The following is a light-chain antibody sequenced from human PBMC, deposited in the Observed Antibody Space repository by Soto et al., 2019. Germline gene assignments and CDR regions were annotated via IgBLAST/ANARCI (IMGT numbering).Light chain of an antibody. Sequence: EIVLTQSPGTLSLSPGERATLSCRASESVRSRYLAWYQQKPGQAPRLLFYGTSTRATGIPDRFSASGSETDFTRTISRLEPEDFAVYFCQQYANSPPYTFGQGTKLEIK. CDR2: GTS. CDR3: QQYANSPPYT. J-gene: IGKJ2*01. CDR1: ESVRSRY. V-gene: IGKV3-20*01.